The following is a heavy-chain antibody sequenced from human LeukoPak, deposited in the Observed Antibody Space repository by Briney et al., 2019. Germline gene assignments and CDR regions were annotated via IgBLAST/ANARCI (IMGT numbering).Heavy chain of an antibody. D-gene: IGHD2-2*01. Sequence: PSETLSLTCAVYGGSFSGYYWSWIRQPPGKGLEWIGEINHSGSTNYNPSLKSRVTISVETSKNQFSLKLGSVTAADTAVYYCARVGEGYCSSTSCYAGYYYYGMDVWGKGTTVTVSS. CDR2: INHSGST. CDR1: GGSFSGYY. J-gene: IGHJ6*04. V-gene: IGHV4-34*01. CDR3: ARVGEGYCSSTSCYAGYYYYGMDV.